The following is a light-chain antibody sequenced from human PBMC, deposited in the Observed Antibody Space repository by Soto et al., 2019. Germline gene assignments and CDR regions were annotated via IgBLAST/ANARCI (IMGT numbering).Light chain of an antibody. J-gene: IGKJ1*01. V-gene: IGKV3-20*01. Sequence: ETVLTQSPGTLSLSPGERATLSCRASQTIRSNYLAWYRQTPGQAPRLLIYCASNRATGIADRLSGSGSGTDFTLIISRLEPEDCALYYCQQYGSSPWTFGQGTKVEIK. CDR1: QTIRSNY. CDR2: CAS. CDR3: QQYGSSPWT.